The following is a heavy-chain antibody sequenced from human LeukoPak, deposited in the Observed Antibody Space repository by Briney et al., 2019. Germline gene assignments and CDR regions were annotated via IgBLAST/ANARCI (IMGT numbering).Heavy chain of an antibody. D-gene: IGHD1-26*01. CDR3: AKEGSGDAFDI. Sequence: GGSLRLSCAASGFTVSSNCMSWVRQAPGKGLEWVSVIYSGGSTYYADSVKGRFTISRDNAKNSLYLQMNSLRAGDMALYYCAKEGSGDAFDIWGQGTMVTVSS. V-gene: IGHV3-53*05. CDR1: GFTVSSNC. CDR2: IYSGGST. J-gene: IGHJ3*02.